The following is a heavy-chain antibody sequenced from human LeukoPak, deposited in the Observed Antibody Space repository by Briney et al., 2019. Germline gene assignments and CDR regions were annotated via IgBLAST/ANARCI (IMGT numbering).Heavy chain of an antibody. Sequence: ASVKVSFKASGYTFTGYYMHWVRQAPGQGLEWMGWINPNSGGTNYAQKFQGRVTMTRDTSISTAYMELSRLRSDDTAVYYCARERLVATIHLFDYWGQGTLVTVSS. J-gene: IGHJ4*02. CDR3: ARERLVATIHLFDY. V-gene: IGHV1-2*02. D-gene: IGHD5-12*01. CDR2: INPNSGGT. CDR1: GYTFTGYY.